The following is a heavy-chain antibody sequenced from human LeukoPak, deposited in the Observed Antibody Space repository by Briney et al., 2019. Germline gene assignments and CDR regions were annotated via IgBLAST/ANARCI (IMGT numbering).Heavy chain of an antibody. CDR3: AREGGP. Sequence: SETLSFTCTVAGCSISGSGYYWRWIGQHPGRSLECIASIYFTGSTYYNPSLKRRVTISVDTSRNQFSLKLSSVTAADTAVYYCAREGGPWGQGTLVTVSS. CDR1: GCSISGSGYY. J-gene: IGHJ5*02. CDR2: IYFTGST. V-gene: IGHV4-31*03.